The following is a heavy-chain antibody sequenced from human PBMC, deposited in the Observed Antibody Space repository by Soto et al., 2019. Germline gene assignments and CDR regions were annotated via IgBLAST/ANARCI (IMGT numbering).Heavy chain of an antibody. V-gene: IGHV3-23*01. Sequence: EVQLLESGGGLVQPGGSLRLSCAASGFTFSSYAMSWVRQAPGKGLEWVSAISGSGGSTYYADSVKGRFTISRDNSKNTLYLQMNSLRAEDTAVYYCAKDGGVGYQLLYYFDYWGQGTLVTVSS. CDR3: AKDGGVGYQLLYYFDY. CDR2: ISGSGGST. D-gene: IGHD2-2*01. J-gene: IGHJ4*02. CDR1: GFTFSSYA.